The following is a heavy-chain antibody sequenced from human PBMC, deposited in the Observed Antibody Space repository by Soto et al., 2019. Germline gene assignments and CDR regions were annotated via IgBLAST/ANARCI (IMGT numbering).Heavy chain of an antibody. D-gene: IGHD3-3*01. CDR2: ISYDGSNK. CDR1: GFTFSGYA. Sequence: PGGSLRLSCAASGFTFSGYAMHWVRQAPGKGLEWVAVISYDGSNKYYADSVKGRFTISRDNSKNTLYLQMNSLRAEDTAVYYCARSLVWSRTYYFDYWGQGTLVTVSS. CDR3: ARSLVWSRTYYFDY. V-gene: IGHV3-30-3*01. J-gene: IGHJ4*02.